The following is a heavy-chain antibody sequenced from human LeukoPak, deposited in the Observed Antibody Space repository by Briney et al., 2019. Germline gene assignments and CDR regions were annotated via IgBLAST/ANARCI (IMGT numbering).Heavy chain of an antibody. V-gene: IGHV4-30-4*01. D-gene: IGHD4-17*01. CDR3: ARDPGDRFDY. Sequence: SETLSLTCSVSGDSISSGDYYWSWIRQPPGKGLEWIGYIYYSGSTYYNPSLKSRVTISVDTSKNQFSLKLSSVTAADTAVYYCARDPGDRFDYWGQGTLVTISS. CDR2: IYYSGST. CDR1: GDSISSGDYY. J-gene: IGHJ4*02.